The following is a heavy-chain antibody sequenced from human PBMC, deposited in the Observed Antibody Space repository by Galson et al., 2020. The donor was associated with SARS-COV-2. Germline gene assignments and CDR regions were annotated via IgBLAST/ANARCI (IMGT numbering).Heavy chain of an antibody. CDR3: ANDPPTAYHYYAMDV. CDR1: GFTFSSYA. J-gene: IGHJ6*02. V-gene: IGHV3-30-3*02. Sequence: PGGSLRLSCAASGFTFSSYAMHWVRQAPGKGLEWVAVISYDGSNKYYADSVKGRFSISRDNSKNTLFLQMNSLRPEDTAVYYCANDPPTAYHYYAMDVWGQGTTVTVSS. D-gene: IGHD5-18*01. CDR2: ISYDGSNK.